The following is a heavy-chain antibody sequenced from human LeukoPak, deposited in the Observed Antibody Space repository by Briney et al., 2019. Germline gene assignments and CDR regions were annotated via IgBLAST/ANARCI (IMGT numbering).Heavy chain of an antibody. CDR1: GDSITSSAYY. D-gene: IGHD2-8*01. CDR3: ARFNGVHFDY. V-gene: IGHV4-39*07. CDR2: FYYSGST. J-gene: IGHJ4*02. Sequence: SETLSLTCTVSGDSITSSAYYWGWIRQPPGKGLEWIGSFYYSGSTYYNPSLKSRVTISVDTSKNQFSLKLSSVTAADTAVYYCARFNGVHFDYWGQGTLVTVSS.